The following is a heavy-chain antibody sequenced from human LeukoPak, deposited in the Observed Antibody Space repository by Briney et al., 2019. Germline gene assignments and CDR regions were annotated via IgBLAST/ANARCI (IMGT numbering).Heavy chain of an antibody. CDR3: ARDSNWNNGGFDY. D-gene: IGHD1/OR15-1a*01. CDR1: GFTFSSYG. V-gene: IGHV3-23*01. Sequence: SGGSLRLSCAASGFTFSSYGMSWVRQAPGKGLEWVSAISGSGGSTYYADSVKGRFTISRDNSKNTLYLQMNSLRAEDTAVYYCARDSNWNNGGFDYWGQGTLVTVSA. CDR2: ISGSGGST. J-gene: IGHJ4*02.